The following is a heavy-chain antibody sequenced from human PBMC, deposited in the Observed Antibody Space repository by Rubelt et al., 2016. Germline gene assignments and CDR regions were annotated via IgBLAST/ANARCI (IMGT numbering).Heavy chain of an antibody. CDR1: GFTFSSYA. D-gene: IGHD3-16*02. V-gene: IGHV3-23*01. CDR3: ARDRYPGASVY. J-gene: IGHJ4*02. CDR2: IYSGGGT. Sequence: EVQLLESGGGLVQPGGSLRLSCAASGFTFSSYAMTWVRQAPGKGLEWVSIIYSGGGTYYADSLEGRFTISRDNSKNTLFLQMNVLRAEDTARYYCARDRYPGASVYCGQGTLVTVSS.